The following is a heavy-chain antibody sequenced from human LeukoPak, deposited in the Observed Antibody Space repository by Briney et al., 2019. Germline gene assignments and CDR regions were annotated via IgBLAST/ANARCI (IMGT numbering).Heavy chain of an antibody. CDR2: IYYSGST. Sequence: NPSETLSLTCTVSGGSISSGGYYWSWIRQHPGKGLVWIGYIYYSGSTYYNPSLKSRVTISVDTSKNQFSLKLSSVTAADTAVYYCARVEVSMVRGVSGLRYGMDVWGQGTTVTVSS. CDR1: GGSISSGGYY. J-gene: IGHJ6*02. V-gene: IGHV4-31*03. CDR3: ARVEVSMVRGVSGLRYGMDV. D-gene: IGHD3-10*01.